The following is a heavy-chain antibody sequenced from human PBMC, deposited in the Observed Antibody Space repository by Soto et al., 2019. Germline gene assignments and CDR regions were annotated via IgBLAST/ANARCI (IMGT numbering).Heavy chain of an antibody. D-gene: IGHD2-2*01. CDR3: ARSQGSSTSLEIYYYYYYGRDV. Sequence: QVPLVQSGAEVKKPGSSVKVSCKASGGTFSSYAISWVRQAPGQGLEWMGGIIPISDTTNYAQKFQGRVTITADESTSTAYMELSSLRSEDTAVYYCARSQGSSTSLEIYYYYYYGRDVWGQGTMVTVSS. CDR1: GGTFSSYA. J-gene: IGHJ6*02. CDR2: IIPISDTT. V-gene: IGHV1-69*01.